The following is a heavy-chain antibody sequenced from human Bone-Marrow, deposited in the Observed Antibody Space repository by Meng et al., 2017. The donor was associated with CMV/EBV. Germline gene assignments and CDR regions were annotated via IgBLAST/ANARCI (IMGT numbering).Heavy chain of an antibody. J-gene: IGHJ1*01. D-gene: IGHD3-22*01. CDR2: IRSNAFGATT. Sequence: GESLKISCTTSGFTFGDYALTWVRQAPGKGLEWVGFIRSNAFGATTIYAASVKGRFTISRDDSKSIAYLQMNSLKVEDTAFYYCTRSYDSPGYYPGYFHHWGQGTLVTVSS. CDR3: TRSYDSPGYYPGYFHH. V-gene: IGHV3-49*04. CDR1: GFTFGDYA.